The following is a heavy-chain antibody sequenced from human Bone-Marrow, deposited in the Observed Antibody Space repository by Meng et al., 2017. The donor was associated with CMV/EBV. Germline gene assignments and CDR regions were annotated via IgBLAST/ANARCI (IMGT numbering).Heavy chain of an antibody. J-gene: IGHJ6*02. D-gene: IGHD2-2*01. CDR2: IKQDGSEK. V-gene: IGHV3-7*01. CDR1: GFTFSSYW. CDR3: ARDQGHCSSTSCPGGYYYYGMDV. Sequence: GESLKISCAASGFTFSSYWMSWVRQAPGKGLEWVANIKQDGSEKYYVDSVKGRFTISRDNSKNTLYLQMNSLRAEDTAVYYCARDQGHCSSTSCPGGYYYYGMDVWGQGTTVTVSS.